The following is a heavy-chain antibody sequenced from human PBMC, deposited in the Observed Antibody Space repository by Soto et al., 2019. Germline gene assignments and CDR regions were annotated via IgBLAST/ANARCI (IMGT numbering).Heavy chain of an antibody. D-gene: IGHD6-19*01. Sequence: SSETLSLTCTVSDDSFRGAEYYWSWIRQPLGKGPEWIGYTYYNGDTKYSPALRSRVTMSEDTSKNQFSLRLSSVTAADTAVYFCARGPAYIDGWRTFDLWGRGILVTVSS. CDR3: ARGPAYIDGWRTFDL. J-gene: IGHJ4*02. CDR2: TYYNGDT. V-gene: IGHV4-61*08. CDR1: DDSFRGAEYY.